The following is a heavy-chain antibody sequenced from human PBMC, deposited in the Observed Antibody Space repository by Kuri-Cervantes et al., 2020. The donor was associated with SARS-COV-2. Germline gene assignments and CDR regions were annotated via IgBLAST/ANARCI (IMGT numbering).Heavy chain of an antibody. D-gene: IGHD5-24*01. J-gene: IGHJ5*02. CDR1: GFTFSSYA. V-gene: IGHV3-23*01. CDR3: AKYKGRVDGYKEGWFDP. CDR2: ISGSGGST. Sequence: GGSLRLSCAASGFTFSSYAMSWVRQAPGKGLERVSAISGSGGSTYYADSVKGRFTISRDNSKNTLYLQMNSLRAEDTAVYYCAKYKGRVDGYKEGWFDPWGQGTLVTVSS.